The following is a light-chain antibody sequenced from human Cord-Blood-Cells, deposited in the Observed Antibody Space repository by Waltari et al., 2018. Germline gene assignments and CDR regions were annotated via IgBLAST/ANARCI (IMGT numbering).Light chain of an antibody. CDR2: DVS. J-gene: IGLJ3*02. Sequence: QSALTQPRSVSGSPGQSVTISCPGTSSDVGGYYHVSWSQQHPGKAPKLIIYDVSKRPSGVPDRFSGSKSGNTASLTISGLQAEDEADYYCCSYAGSYTLFGGGTKLTVL. CDR3: CSYAGSYTL. V-gene: IGLV2-11*01. CDR1: SSDVGGYYH.